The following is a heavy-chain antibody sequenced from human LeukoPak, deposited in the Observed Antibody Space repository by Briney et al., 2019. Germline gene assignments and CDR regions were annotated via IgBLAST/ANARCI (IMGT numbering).Heavy chain of an antibody. V-gene: IGHV4-39*01. CDR3: ARHGQDGYNYHYYYYMDV. CDR2: IYYSGST. J-gene: IGHJ6*03. D-gene: IGHD5-24*01. Sequence: SETLSLTCTVSGGSISSSSYYWGWIRQPPGKGLEWIGSIYYSGSTYYNPSLKSRVTISVDTSKNQFSLKLSSVTAADTAVYYCARHGQDGYNYHYYYYMDVWGKGTTVTISS. CDR1: GGSISSSSYY.